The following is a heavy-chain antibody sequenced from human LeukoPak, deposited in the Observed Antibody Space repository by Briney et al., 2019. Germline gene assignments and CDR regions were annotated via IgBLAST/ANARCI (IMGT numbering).Heavy chain of an antibody. D-gene: IGHD1-26*01. J-gene: IGHJ4*02. V-gene: IGHV3-74*01. CDR1: GFTFSSYW. CDR3: AKDLGWELRPFDY. CDR2: INSDGGST. Sequence: GGSLRLSCAASGFTFSSYWMHWVRQAPGKGLVWVSRINSDGGSTNYADSVKGRFTISRDNSKNTLYLQMNSLRAEDTAVYYCAKDLGWELRPFDYWGQGTLVTVSS.